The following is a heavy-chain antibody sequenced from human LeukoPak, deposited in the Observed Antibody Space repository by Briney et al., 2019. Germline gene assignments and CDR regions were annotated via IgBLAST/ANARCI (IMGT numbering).Heavy chain of an antibody. V-gene: IGHV3-21*01. Sequence: PGGSLRLSCAASGFTFSSYSMNWVRQAPGKGLEWVSSISSSSSYIYYADSVKGRFTISRDNAKNSLYLQMNSLRAEDTAVYYCARDISGSYFRWFDPWGQGTLVTVSS. CDR3: ARDISGSYFRWFDP. J-gene: IGHJ5*02. D-gene: IGHD1-26*01. CDR1: GFTFSSYS. CDR2: ISSSSSYI.